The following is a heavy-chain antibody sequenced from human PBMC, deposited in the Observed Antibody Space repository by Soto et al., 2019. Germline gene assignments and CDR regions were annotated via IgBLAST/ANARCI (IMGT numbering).Heavy chain of an antibody. CDR1: GYTFTSYF. CDR3: ARDKRIAVARQYYFDY. CDR2: INPSGGGT. J-gene: IGHJ4*02. D-gene: IGHD6-19*01. Sequence: QVQLVQSGPEGKNLGASLKVSCKASGYTFTSYFMHWLRRAPEQGLRWRGIINPSGGGTSYAQKFQGRVTMTRDTSTSTVYMELSSLRSEDTAVYYCARDKRIAVARQYYFDYWGQGTLVTVSS. V-gene: IGHV1-46*01.